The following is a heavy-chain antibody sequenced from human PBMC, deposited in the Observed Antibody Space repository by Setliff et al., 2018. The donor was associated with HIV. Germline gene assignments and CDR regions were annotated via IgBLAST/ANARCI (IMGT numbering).Heavy chain of an antibody. V-gene: IGHV1-3*01. J-gene: IGHJ6*03. D-gene: IGHD5-18*01. CDR3: ARDTAMVPYYYYYMDV. Sequence: ASVKVSCKASGCTFTSYAMHWVRQAPGQRLEWMGWINAGNGNTKYSQKFQGRVTITRDTSASTAYMELSNLRSEDTAVYYCARDTAMVPYYYYYMDVWGKGTTVTVSS. CDR1: GCTFTSYA. CDR2: INAGNGNT.